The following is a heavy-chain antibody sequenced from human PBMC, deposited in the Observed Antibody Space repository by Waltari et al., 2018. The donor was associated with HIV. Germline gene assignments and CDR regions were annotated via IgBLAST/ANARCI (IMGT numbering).Heavy chain of an antibody. CDR3: VRGPSCSGGTCYPVFDL. CDR1: GYNFTSFG. Sequence: QVHLVQSGPAVKKPGASLTISCKAPGYNFTSFGVHWVRQAPGQRPEWVAWVNPGNGNTKYSRKLQSRLTVTRDESAETAYMALTSLKFEDTAVFYCVRGPSCSGGTCYPVFDLWGQGTLVIVSS. J-gene: IGHJ4*02. CDR2: VNPGNGNT. D-gene: IGHD2-15*01. V-gene: IGHV1-3*01.